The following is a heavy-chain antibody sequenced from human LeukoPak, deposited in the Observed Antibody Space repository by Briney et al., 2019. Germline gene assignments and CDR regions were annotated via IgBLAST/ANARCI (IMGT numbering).Heavy chain of an antibody. CDR1: GYTFTSYY. CDR2: INPSGGST. V-gene: IGHV1-46*01. J-gene: IGHJ5*02. Sequence: ASVKVSCKASGYTFTSYYMHWVRQAPGRGLEWMGIINPSGGSTSYAQKFQGRVTMTRDTSTSTVYMELSSLRSEDTAVYYCARDLDFWSGYPKNWFDPWGQGTLVTVSS. CDR3: ARDLDFWSGYPKNWFDP. D-gene: IGHD3-3*01.